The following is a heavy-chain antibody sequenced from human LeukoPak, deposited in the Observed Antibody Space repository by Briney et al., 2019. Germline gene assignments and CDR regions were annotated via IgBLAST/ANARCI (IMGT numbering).Heavy chain of an antibody. J-gene: IGHJ6*03. CDR3: AREINTVTSYYYNYYMDV. Sequence: GGSLRLSCAASGFTFSSYSMNWVRQAPGKGLEWVSYISSSSSAIYYADSVKGRFTISRDNAKNSLYLQMNSLRAEDTAVYYCAREINTVTSYYYNYYMDVWGKGTTVTVSS. CDR1: GFTFSSYS. V-gene: IGHV3-48*01. CDR2: ISSSSSAI. D-gene: IGHD4-11*01.